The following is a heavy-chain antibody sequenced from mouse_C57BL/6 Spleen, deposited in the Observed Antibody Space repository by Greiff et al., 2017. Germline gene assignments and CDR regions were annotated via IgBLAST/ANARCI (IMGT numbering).Heavy chain of an antibody. D-gene: IGHD2-1*01. CDR1: GYTFTSYW. V-gene: IGHV1-69*01. J-gene: IGHJ4*01. CDR3: AGGNRAMDY. CDR2: IDPSDSYT. Sequence: VKLQQPGAELVMPGASVKLSCKASGYTFTSYWMHWVKQRPGQGLEWIGEIDPSDSYTNYNQKFKGKSTLTVDKSSSTAYMQLSSLTSEDSAVYYCAGGNRAMDYWGQGTSVTVSS.